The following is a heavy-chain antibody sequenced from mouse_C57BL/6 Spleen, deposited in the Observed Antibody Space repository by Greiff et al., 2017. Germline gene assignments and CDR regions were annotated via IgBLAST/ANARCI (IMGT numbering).Heavy chain of an antibody. CDR2: ISYDGSN. Sequence: EVQLQQSGPGLVKPSQSLSLTCSVTGYSITSGYYWNWIRQFPGNKLEWMGYISYDGSNNYNPSLKNRISITRDTSKNQFFLKLNSVTTEDTATYYCAREAFRDWYFDVWGTGTTVTVSS. CDR1: GYSITSGYY. D-gene: IGHD3-3*01. CDR3: AREAFRDWYFDV. V-gene: IGHV3-6*01. J-gene: IGHJ1*03.